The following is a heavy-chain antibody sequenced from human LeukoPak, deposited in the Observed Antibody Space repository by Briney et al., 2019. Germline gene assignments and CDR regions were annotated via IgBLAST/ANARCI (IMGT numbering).Heavy chain of an antibody. CDR1: GYTFTSYD. CDR3: ASHSSSWYWDAFDI. J-gene: IGHJ3*02. D-gene: IGHD6-13*01. Sequence: GASVKVSCRASGYTFTSYDINWVRQATGQGLEWMGWMNPNSGNTGYAQKFQGRVTMTRNTSISTAYMELSSLRSEDTAVYYCASHSSSWYWDAFDIWGQGTMVTVSS. CDR2: MNPNSGNT. V-gene: IGHV1-8*01.